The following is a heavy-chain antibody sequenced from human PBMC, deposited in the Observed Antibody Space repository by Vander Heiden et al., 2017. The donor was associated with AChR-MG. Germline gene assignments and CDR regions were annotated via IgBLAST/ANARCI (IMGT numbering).Heavy chain of an antibody. V-gene: IGHV3-21*01. Sequence: DVQLVESGGGLAKPGGSLRLFSVPSGFTFNIHHMNWVRLAQGKGLEWVSSITSSSSYIYYAASVRGRFTISRDNARNSLYLEVSSLRAEDTAVYYCARSGNLGWVRELSSLNWCDLWGQGTLVTVSA. CDR3: ARSGNLGWVRELSSLNWCDL. CDR2: ITSSSSYI. CDR1: GFTFNIHH. J-gene: IGHJ5*02. D-gene: IGHD3-10*01.